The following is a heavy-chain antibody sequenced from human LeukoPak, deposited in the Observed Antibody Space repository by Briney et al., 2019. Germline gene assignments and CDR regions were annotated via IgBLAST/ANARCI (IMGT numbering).Heavy chain of an antibody. CDR1: GGSISSGGYY. CDR3: ARVGEAVADPLVY. CDR2: IYHSGST. V-gene: IGHV4-30-2*01. Sequence: PSQTLSLTCTVSGGSISSGGYYWSWIRQPPGKGLEWIGYIYHSGSTYYNPSLKSRVTISVDRSKNQFSLKLSSVTAADTAVYYCARVGEAVADPLVYWGQGTLVTVSP. J-gene: IGHJ4*02. D-gene: IGHD6-19*01.